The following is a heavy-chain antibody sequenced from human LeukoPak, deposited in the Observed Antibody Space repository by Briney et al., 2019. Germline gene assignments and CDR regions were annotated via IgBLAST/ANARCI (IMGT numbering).Heavy chain of an antibody. J-gene: IGHJ1*01. D-gene: IGHD2-15*01. CDR3: AQKAPYSPGYSQD. CDR1: GGSITSYF. V-gene: IGHV4-59*01. CDR2: IYHSGTT. Sequence: SETLSLTCTVSGGSITSYFWTWVRQPPGKGLEWIGYIYHSGTTNYNPSLKSRVTISIDTSKSQFSLRLSSVTAADTAVYYCAQKAPYSPGYSQDWAQGTLVTVSS.